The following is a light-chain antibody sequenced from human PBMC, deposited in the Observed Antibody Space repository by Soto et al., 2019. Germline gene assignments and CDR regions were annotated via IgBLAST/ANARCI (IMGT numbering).Light chain of an antibody. V-gene: IGKV1-27*01. CDR3: HKYNHAPT. Sequence: DILLTQSPSSLFASVGDRVTITCRASQAISSYLAWYQQKPGKVPELLIYATSTLQSGAPSRFSGSGSGTDFTLTISSLQPEDVATYYCHKYNHAPTFGGGTKVEIK. CDR2: ATS. CDR1: QAISSY. J-gene: IGKJ4*01.